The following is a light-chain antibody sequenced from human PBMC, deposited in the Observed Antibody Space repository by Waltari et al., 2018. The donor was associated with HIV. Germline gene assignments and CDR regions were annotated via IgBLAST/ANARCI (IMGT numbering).Light chain of an antibody. CDR3: QQSHSTPWT. CDR1: QSIRSY. CDR2: AAS. V-gene: IGKV1-39*01. Sequence: DIQMTQSPSSLSASVGDRVTITCRASQSIRSYLNWYQQKSWKAPKLLIYAASSLQSGVPSRFSGSGSGAECTLTIISLQPEDFATYYCQQSHSTPWTFGQGTKVEIK. J-gene: IGKJ1*01.